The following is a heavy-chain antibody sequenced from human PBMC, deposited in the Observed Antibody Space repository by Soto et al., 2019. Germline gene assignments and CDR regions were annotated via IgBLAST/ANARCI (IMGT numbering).Heavy chain of an antibody. CDR2: ISYDGSKK. Sequence: GGSLRLSCAASGFTFSNYGVHWVRQAPGKGLEWVAVISYDGSKKYYADSVKGRFTISRDNSRNTVYLQMNSLRGDDTALYYCVKNSGWFNTWGQGALVPVSS. D-gene: IGHD3-10*01. J-gene: IGHJ5*02. V-gene: IGHV3-30*18. CDR3: VKNSGWFNT. CDR1: GFTFSNYG.